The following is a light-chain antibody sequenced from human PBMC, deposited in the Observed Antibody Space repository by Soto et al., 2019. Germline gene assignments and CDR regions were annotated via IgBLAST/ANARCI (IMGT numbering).Light chain of an antibody. CDR3: QQYGRAWT. CDR1: QSVGSSY. J-gene: IGKJ1*01. CDR2: GAS. Sequence: IVLTQSPGTLSLSPGERATLSCRASQSVGSSYFAWYQQKHGQAPRVLIYGASSRATGIPDRFSGSGSGTDFTLTISRLEHEDFAVYYCQQYGRAWTFGEGTKVEIK. V-gene: IGKV3-20*01.